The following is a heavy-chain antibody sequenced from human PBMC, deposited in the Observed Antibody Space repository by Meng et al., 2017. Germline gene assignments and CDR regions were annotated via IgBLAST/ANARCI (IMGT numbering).Heavy chain of an antibody. J-gene: IGHJ4*02. D-gene: IGHD1-1*01. V-gene: IGHV4-34*01. CDR2: INHSGST. CDR3: ARGRWNYYVY. CDR1: GGSFSGYY. Sequence: SETLSLTCAVYGGSFSGYYWSWIRQPPGKGLEWIGEINHSGSTNYNPSLKSRVTISVDTSKNQFSLKLSSVTAADTAVYYCARGRWNYYVYWGQGTLVTGSS.